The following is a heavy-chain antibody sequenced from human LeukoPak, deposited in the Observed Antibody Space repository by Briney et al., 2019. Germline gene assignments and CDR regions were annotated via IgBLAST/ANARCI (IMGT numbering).Heavy chain of an antibody. D-gene: IGHD3-16*01. J-gene: IGHJ4*02. V-gene: IGHV4-28*01. CDR2: IYYSGST. Sequence: SETLSLTCAASGYSISSSNLWGWVRQPPGEGVAWIAYIYYSGSTYYNPSLKSRVTMSVDTSKNQFSLKLSSVTAVDTAVYYCARSLRGYYFDYWGQGLLVTVSS. CDR3: ARSLRGYYFDY. CDR1: GYSISSSNL.